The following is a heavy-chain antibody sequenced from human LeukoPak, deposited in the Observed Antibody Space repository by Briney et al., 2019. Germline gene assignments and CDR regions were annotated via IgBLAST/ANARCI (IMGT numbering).Heavy chain of an antibody. J-gene: IGHJ3*02. Sequence: GASLQISCKGSGYSFTSYWIGWVRQLPGKGLEWMGIIYPGDSDTRYSPSFQGQVTISADKSISTAYLQWSSLKASDTAMYYCARGDCSSTSCYDRPDAFDIWGQGTMVTVSS. D-gene: IGHD2-2*01. CDR2: IYPGDSDT. V-gene: IGHV5-51*01. CDR3: ARGDCSSTSCYDRPDAFDI. CDR1: GYSFTSYW.